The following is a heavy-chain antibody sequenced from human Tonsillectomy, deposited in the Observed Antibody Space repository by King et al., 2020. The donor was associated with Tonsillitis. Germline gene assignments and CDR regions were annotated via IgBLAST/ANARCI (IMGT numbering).Heavy chain of an antibody. CDR2: IYYSGST. CDR1: GGSISGYY. D-gene: IGHD2-15*01. CDR3: AREHCSGGNCYAIDAFDI. Sequence: VQLQESGPGLVKPSETLSLICTVSGGSISGYYWSWIRQPPGKGLEWIGYIYYSGSTNYNPSLKSRVTFSVDTSKNQFSLRLSSVTAADTAVYYCAREHCSGGNCYAIDAFDIWARGQWSPSLQ. V-gene: IGHV4-59*01. J-gene: IGHJ3*02.